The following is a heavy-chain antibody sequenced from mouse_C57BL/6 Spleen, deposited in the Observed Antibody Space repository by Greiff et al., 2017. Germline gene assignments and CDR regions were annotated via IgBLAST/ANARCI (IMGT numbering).Heavy chain of an antibody. CDR1: GYAFSSYW. Sequence: QVQLQESGAELVKPGASVKISCKASGYAFSSYWMNWVKQRPGKGLEWIGQIYPGDGDTNYNGKFKGKATLTADKSSSPAYMQLSSLTSEDSAVYFCARRDDGAMDYWGKGTSVTVSS. V-gene: IGHV1-80*01. CDR2: IYPGDGDT. CDR3: ARRDDGAMDY. J-gene: IGHJ4*01.